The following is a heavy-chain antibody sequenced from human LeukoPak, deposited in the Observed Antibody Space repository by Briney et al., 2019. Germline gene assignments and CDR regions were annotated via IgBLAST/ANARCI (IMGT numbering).Heavy chain of an antibody. CDR1: GFTFSSYA. D-gene: IGHD1-14*01. J-gene: IGHJ4*02. CDR2: ISYDGSNK. V-gene: IGHV3-30*04. Sequence: PGRSLRLSCAASGFTFSSYAMHWVRQAPGKGLEWVAVISYDGSNKYYADSVKGRFTISRDNSKNTLYLQMNSLRVEDTAIYYCARASWVSTTDAVRWGQGTLVTVSS. CDR3: ARASWVSTTDAVR.